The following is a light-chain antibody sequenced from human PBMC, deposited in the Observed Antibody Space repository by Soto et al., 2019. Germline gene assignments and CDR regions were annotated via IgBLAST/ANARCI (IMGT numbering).Light chain of an antibody. V-gene: IGKV3-20*01. CDR2: GPS. CDR1: QSISGNF. CDR3: QQYGSSPPWT. Sequence: EIVLTQSPGTLSLSPGERATLSCRASQSISGNFLAWYQQKPGQAPRLLIYGPSSRATNIPDRFSGSGSGKDFTLTISRLEPEDFAVYFCQQYGSSPPWTFGQGTKVEIK. J-gene: IGKJ1*01.